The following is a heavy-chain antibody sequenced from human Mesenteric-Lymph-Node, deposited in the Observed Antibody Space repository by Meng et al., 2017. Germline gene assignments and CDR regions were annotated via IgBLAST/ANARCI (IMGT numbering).Heavy chain of an antibody. D-gene: IGHD3-9*01. CDR2: IYTSGST. V-gene: IGHV4-4*07. J-gene: IGHJ2*01. CDR1: GGSISSYY. Sequence: SETLSLTCTVSGGSISSYYWSWIRQPAGKGLEWIGRIYTSGSTNYNPSLKSRVTMSVDTSKNQFSLKLSSVTAADTAVYYCARGQKYDILTGYYPYWYFDLWGLGTLVTVSS. CDR3: ARGQKYDILTGYYPYWYFDL.